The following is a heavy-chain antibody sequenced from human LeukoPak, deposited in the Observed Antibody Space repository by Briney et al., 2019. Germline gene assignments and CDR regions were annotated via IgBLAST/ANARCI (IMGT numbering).Heavy chain of an antibody. CDR2: IYHSGST. V-gene: IGHV4-38-2*02. J-gene: IGHJ5*02. CDR1: GYSISSGYY. CDR3: ARQRGGYVWGSYRKKGNWFDP. Sequence: SETLSLTCTVSGYSISSGYYWGWIRQPPGKGLEWIGSIYHSGSTYYNPSLKSRVTISVDTSKNQFSLKLSSVTAADTAVYYCARQRGGYVWGSYRKKGNWFDPWGQGTLVTVSS. D-gene: IGHD3-16*02.